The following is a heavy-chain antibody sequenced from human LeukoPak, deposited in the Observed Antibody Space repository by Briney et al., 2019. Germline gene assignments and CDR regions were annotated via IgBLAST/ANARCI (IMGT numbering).Heavy chain of an antibody. D-gene: IGHD4-17*01. V-gene: IGHV3-48*02. J-gene: IGHJ4*02. Sequence: GGSLRLSCAASGFTFSSYSMNWVRQAPGKGLEWVSYISSSSSMIYYADSVKGRFTISRNNAKNSLYLQMKSLRDEDTAIYYCARDYGDLPARVPYFDYWGQGTLVTVSS. CDR3: ARDYGDLPARVPYFDY. CDR1: GFTFSSYS. CDR2: ISSSSSMI.